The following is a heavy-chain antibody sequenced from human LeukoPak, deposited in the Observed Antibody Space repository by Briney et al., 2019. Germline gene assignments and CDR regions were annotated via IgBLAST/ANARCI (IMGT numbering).Heavy chain of an antibody. CDR2: IKQDGSEK. D-gene: IGHD6-19*01. J-gene: IGHJ5*02. CDR1: GFSFSDYY. Sequence: PGGSLRLSCAASGFSFSDYYMSWIRQAPGKGLEWVANIKQDGSEKYYVDSVKGRFTISRDNAKNSLYLQMNSLRAEDTAVYYCAREMQWLGAENWFDPWGQGTLVTVSS. V-gene: IGHV3-7*01. CDR3: AREMQWLGAENWFDP.